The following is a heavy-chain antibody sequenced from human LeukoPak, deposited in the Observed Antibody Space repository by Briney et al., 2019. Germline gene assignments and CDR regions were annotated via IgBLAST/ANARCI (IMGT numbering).Heavy chain of an antibody. D-gene: IGHD6-13*01. CDR2: ISVYNCNT. J-gene: IGHJ4*02. CDR3: ARGEAAARHFDY. V-gene: IGHV1-18*01. Sequence: ASVKVSCRASGYSFNNFGISWVRQAPGEGLEWMGGISVYNCNTNYAQKLQGRVTMTTDTSTTTAYMELRSLRSDDTAVYYCARGEAAARHFDYWGQGTLVTVSS. CDR1: GYSFNNFG.